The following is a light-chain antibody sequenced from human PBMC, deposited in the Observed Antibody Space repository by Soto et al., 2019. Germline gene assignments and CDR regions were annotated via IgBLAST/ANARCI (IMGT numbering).Light chain of an antibody. V-gene: IGKV3-20*01. J-gene: IGKJ2*01. Sequence: EIVLTQSPGTLSLSPGERATLSCRASQSVSSNYLAWYQQKPGQAPRLLIYGASTRATGIPDRFSGSGSGTDFTLTISRLEPEELAVYYCQQYGGSPRTFGQGTKLEIK. CDR3: QQYGGSPRT. CDR2: GAS. CDR1: QSVSSNY.